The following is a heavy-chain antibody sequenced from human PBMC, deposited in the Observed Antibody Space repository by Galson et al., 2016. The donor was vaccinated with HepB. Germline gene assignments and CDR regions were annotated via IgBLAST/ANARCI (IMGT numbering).Heavy chain of an antibody. V-gene: IGHV1-18*04. CDR2: ISAYNGNT. D-gene: IGHD5-12*01. Sequence: SVKVSCKASNHTFTSYSINWVRQAPGQGLEWMGWISAYNGNTDYAQRLQGRVTLPTDTSTSTAYMELRSLRSDDTAVYYCVIGAGIEESYFWGQGTLVTVSS. CDR3: VIGAGIEESYF. CDR1: NHTFTSYS. J-gene: IGHJ1*01.